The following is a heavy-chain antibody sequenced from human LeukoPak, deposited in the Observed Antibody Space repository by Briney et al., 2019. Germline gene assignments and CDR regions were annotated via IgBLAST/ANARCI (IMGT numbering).Heavy chain of an antibody. D-gene: IGHD2-2*01. J-gene: IGHJ3*02. Sequence: SQTLSLTCAISGDSVSSNSAAWNWIRQSPSRGLEWLGRTYYRSKWYNDYAVSVKSRITINPDTSKNQFSLQLDSVTPEDTAVYHCARGSGRCSSTSCYGGFAFDIWGQGTMVTVSS. V-gene: IGHV6-1*01. CDR3: ARGSGRCSSTSCYGGFAFDI. CDR2: TYYRSKWYN. CDR1: GDSVSSNSAA.